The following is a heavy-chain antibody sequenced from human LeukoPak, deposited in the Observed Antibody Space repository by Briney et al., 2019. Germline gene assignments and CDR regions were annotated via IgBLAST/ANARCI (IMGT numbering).Heavy chain of an antibody. J-gene: IGHJ6*02. CDR1: GFTFRSYA. CDR3: AKGRYSSSSGVGYYYFDMDV. Sequence: GGSLRLSCAASGFTFRSYAMSWVRQVPSKGLDWVSAISATGGATYYADSVRGRFTISRDNSKNTLYLHMNTLRAEDTAVYYCAKGRYSSSSGVGYYYFDMDVWGQGTTVTVSS. V-gene: IGHV3-23*01. D-gene: IGHD6-6*01. CDR2: ISATGGAT.